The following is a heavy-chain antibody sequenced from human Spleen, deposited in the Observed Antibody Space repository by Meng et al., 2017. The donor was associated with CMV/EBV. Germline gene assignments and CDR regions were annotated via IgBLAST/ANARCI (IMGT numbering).Heavy chain of an antibody. Sequence: GESLKISCAASGFTFSSYWVHWVRQAPGKGLVWVSRINSDGISTGYADSVKGRFTISRDNAKSTVYLQMNSLRAEDTAVYYCARDHIEVPTKYYYYGMDVWGQGTTVTVSS. V-gene: IGHV3-74*01. CDR1: GFTFSSYW. D-gene: IGHD1-26*01. J-gene: IGHJ6*02. CDR2: INSDGIST. CDR3: ARDHIEVPTKYYYYGMDV.